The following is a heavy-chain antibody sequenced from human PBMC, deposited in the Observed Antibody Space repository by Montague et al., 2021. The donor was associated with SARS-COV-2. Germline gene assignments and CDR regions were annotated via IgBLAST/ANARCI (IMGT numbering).Heavy chain of an antibody. D-gene: IGHD4-23*01. CDR3: AKALMTYGGNSPVDQ. V-gene: IGHV3-11*01. J-gene: IGHJ4*02. CDR1: GFTFSDYY. CDR2: ISDTGSTI. Sequence: RLSCAASGFTFSDYYMNWIRQAPGKGLEWISYISDTGSTIYYADSVKGRFAVSRDNTKNSLYLQMNSLRAEDTAVYYCAKALMTYGGNSPVDQWGQGTLVTVSS.